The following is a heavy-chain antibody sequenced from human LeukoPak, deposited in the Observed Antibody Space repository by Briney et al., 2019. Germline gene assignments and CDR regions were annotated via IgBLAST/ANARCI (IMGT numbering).Heavy chain of an antibody. CDR3: AGTYYERMDV. CDR1: GYSISSGYY. D-gene: IGHD3-16*01. V-gene: IGHV4-38-2*02. J-gene: IGHJ6*04. Sequence: SETLSLTCTVSGYSISSGYYWGWIRQPPGKGLEWIGSIYHSGSTYYNPSLKSRVTISVDTSKNQFSLKLSSVTAADTAVYYCAGTYYERMDVWGKGTTVTISS. CDR2: IYHSGST.